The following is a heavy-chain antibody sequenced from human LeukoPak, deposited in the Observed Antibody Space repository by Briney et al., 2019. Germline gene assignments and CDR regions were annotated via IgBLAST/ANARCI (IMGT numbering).Heavy chain of an antibody. CDR2: ISSSSSYI. J-gene: IGHJ4*02. Sequence: GGSLRLSCAASGFTFSSYSMNWVRQAPGKGLEWVSSISSSSSYIYYADSVKGRFTISRDNAKNSLYLQMNSLRAEDTAVYYCARAQRDYYGSGSPYKSVDYWGQGTLVTVSS. D-gene: IGHD3-10*01. CDR3: ARAQRDYYGSGSPYKSVDY. CDR1: GFTFSSYS. V-gene: IGHV3-21*01.